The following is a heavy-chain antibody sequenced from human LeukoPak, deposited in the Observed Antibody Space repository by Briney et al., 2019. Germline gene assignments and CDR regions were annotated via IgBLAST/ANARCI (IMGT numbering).Heavy chain of an antibody. D-gene: IGHD2-8*02. V-gene: IGHV3-23*01. CDR2: ISSSGGST. Sequence: GGSLRLSCAASGFTFSSYAMSWVRQAPGKGLEWVSAISSSGGSTYYADSVKGRFTISRDNSKNTLYLQMNSLRTEDTAVYYCARDQTAVTGVWGTIDYWGQGTLVTVSS. J-gene: IGHJ4*02. CDR1: GFTFSSYA. CDR3: ARDQTAVTGVWGTIDY.